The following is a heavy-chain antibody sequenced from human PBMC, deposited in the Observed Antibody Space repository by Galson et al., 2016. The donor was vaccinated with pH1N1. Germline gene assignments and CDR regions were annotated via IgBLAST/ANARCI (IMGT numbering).Heavy chain of an antibody. CDR2: IYSSGST. J-gene: IGHJ6*02. Sequence: SETLSLTCTVSRGSLNTYYWSWIRQPAGKGLEWIGRIYSSGSTNYNPSLKSRVTMSVDTSKNQFSLKLNSVTAADQAVYYCARENIFLGEGWTYGMDVWGQGTTVTVSS. CDR3: ARENIFLGEGWTYGMDV. D-gene: IGHD3-16*01. V-gene: IGHV4-4*07. CDR1: RGSLNTYY.